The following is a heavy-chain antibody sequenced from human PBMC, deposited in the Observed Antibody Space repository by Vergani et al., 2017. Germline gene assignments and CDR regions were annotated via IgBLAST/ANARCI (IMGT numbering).Heavy chain of an antibody. V-gene: IGHV3-7*04. J-gene: IGHJ4*02. CDR2: IKQDGGEK. Sequence: EVQLVESGGGLVQPGRSLRLSCATSGFTFDDYAMHWVRQAPGKGLEWVANIKQDGGEKYYVDSVKDRFTISRDNAKNSLYLQMNSLRAEDTAVYYCARAIAAAGSRVEGYWGQGTLVTVSS. CDR1: GFTFDDYA. CDR3: ARAIAAAGSRVEGY. D-gene: IGHD6-13*01.